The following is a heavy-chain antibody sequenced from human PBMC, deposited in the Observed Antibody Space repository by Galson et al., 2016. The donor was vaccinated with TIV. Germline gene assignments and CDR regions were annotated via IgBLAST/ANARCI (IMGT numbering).Heavy chain of an antibody. CDR2: VYNGDIT. J-gene: IGHJ5*02. CDR1: GASISSYS. CDR3: ARHWDT. Sequence: SETLSLTCSVSGASISSYSWTWIRQPPGGRLEWIAYVYNGDITNYNPSLKSRLTMSADTSKNHFSLRLTSVTAADTAVYYCARHWDTWGQGTLVTVSS. V-gene: IGHV4-59*08.